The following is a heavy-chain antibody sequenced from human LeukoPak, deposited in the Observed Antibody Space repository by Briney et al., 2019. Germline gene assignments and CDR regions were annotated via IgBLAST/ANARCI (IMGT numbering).Heavy chain of an antibody. J-gene: IGHJ4*02. CDR2: IYTSGST. CDR3: AGDRGRIAATSFFDY. D-gene: IGHD6-6*01. V-gene: IGHV4-61*02. Sequence: SETLSLTCTVSGGSISSGSYYWSWIRQPAGKGLEWIGRIYTSGSTNYNPSLKSRVTISVDTSKNQFSLKLSSVTAADTAVYYCAGDRGRIAATSFFDYWGQGTLVTVSS. CDR1: GGSISSGSYY.